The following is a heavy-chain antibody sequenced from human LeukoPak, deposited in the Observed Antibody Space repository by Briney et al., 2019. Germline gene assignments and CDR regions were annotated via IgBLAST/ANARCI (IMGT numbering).Heavy chain of an antibody. CDR2: ISGSGGST. CDR3: AKPLGGSYLFDR. CDR1: GLAFSSYA. D-gene: IGHD1-26*01. Sequence: PGGSLRLSCAASGLAFSSYAMSWVRQAPGKGLEWVSAISGSGGSTYYADSVKGRFTISRDTSRKILYLQMDSLRPEDTAVYYCAKPLGGSYLFDRWGQGTLVTVSS. V-gene: IGHV3-23*01. J-gene: IGHJ5*02.